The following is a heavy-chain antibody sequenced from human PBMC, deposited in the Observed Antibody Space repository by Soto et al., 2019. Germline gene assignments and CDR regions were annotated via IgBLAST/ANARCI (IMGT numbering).Heavy chain of an antibody. Sequence: SETLSLTCTVSGGSISSYYWSWIRQPPGKGLEWIGYIYYSGSTNYNPSLKSRVTISVDTSKNQFSLKLSSVTAADTAVYYCARDKKYYGDAYEFDYWGQGTLVSVSS. J-gene: IGHJ4*02. CDR1: GGSISSYY. V-gene: IGHV4-59*01. CDR3: ARDKKYYGDAYEFDY. D-gene: IGHD4-17*01. CDR2: IYYSGST.